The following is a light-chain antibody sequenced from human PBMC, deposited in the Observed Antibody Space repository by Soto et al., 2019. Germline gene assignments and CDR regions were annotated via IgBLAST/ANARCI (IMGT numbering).Light chain of an antibody. Sequence: QSVLTQPASVSGSPGQSITISCTGTSSDFGNYNLVSWYQQHPGKVPKLILFEVNKRPSGVSNRFSGSKSGNTASLTISGLQAEDEADYYCCSYAGSRNWVFGGGTQLTVL. V-gene: IGLV2-23*02. CDR1: SSDFGNYNL. J-gene: IGLJ3*02. CDR2: EVN. CDR3: CSYAGSRNWV.